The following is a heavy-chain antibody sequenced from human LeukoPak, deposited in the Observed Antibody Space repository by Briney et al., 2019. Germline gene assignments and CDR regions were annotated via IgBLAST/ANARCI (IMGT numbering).Heavy chain of an antibody. V-gene: IGHV3-74*01. J-gene: IGHJ4*02. D-gene: IGHD2-2*01. CDR2: INTDGSST. Sequence: GGSLRLSCAASGFTFSSYWMHWVRQAPGKGLVWVSRINTDGSSTSYADSVKGRFTISRDNAKNTLYLQMNSLRAEDTAVHYCARGGYCSSTSCPPKYWGQGTLVTVSS. CDR1: GFTFSSYW. CDR3: ARGGYCSSTSCPPKY.